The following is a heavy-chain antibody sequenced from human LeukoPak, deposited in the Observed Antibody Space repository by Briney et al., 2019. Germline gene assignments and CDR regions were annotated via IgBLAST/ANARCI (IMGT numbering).Heavy chain of an antibody. J-gene: IGHJ4*02. CDR3: ARDSLSSREVQLWLPDY. CDR2: VSSDGSID. CDR1: GFSFSSYG. V-gene: IGHV3-30*03. D-gene: IGHD5-18*01. Sequence: GRSLRLSCAASGFSFSSYGMHWVRQAPGKGLEWVAVVSSDGSIDYYADSVRGRFTVSRDNSKNTLYLQMNSLRAEDTAVYYCARDSLSSREVQLWLPDYWGQGTLVTVSS.